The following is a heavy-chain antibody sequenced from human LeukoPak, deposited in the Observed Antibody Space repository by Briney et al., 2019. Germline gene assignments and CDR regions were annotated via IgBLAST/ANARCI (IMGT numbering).Heavy chain of an antibody. Sequence: PSETLSLTCTVSGDSISSGNYYWSWIRQPAGKGLEWIGRIWADGAPTYRPSLKSRVTISVDTSKNQFSLRLSSVTAADTAVYYCARWGYDYYDSSGYFFDYWGQGTLVTVSS. CDR2: IWADGAP. CDR3: ARWGYDYYDSSGYFFDY. D-gene: IGHD3-22*01. V-gene: IGHV4-61*02. J-gene: IGHJ4*02. CDR1: GDSISSGNYY.